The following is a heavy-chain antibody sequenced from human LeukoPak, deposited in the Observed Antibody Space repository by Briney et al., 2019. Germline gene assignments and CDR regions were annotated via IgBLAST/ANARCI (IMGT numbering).Heavy chain of an antibody. Sequence: PSGTLSLTCAVSGGSISSSNWWSWIRQPPGKGLEWIGYIYYSGSTNYNPSLKSRVTISVDTSKNQFSLKLSSVTAADTAVYYCASGPAIAAAWGQGTLVTVSS. CDR1: GGSISSSNW. D-gene: IGHD6-13*01. J-gene: IGHJ4*02. CDR3: ASGPAIAAA. CDR2: IYYSGST. V-gene: IGHV4-4*02.